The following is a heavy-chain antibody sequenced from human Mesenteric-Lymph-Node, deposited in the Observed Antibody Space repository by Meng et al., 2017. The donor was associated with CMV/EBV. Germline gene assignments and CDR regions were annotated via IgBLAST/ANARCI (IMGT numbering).Heavy chain of an antibody. J-gene: IGHJ3*02. CDR1: GYTISSNY. D-gene: IGHD2-15*01. V-gene: IGHV1-46*01. CDR3: TRWGNCSGGNCYSDAFDI. Sequence: ASVKVSCKASGYTISSNYIHWVRQAPGQGLEWMGIINPSGGSTKYAQNFQGRVTMTRDTSTSTVYMELRSLRSEDTAVYYCTRWGNCSGGNCYSDAFDIWGQGTMVTVSS. CDR2: INPSGGST.